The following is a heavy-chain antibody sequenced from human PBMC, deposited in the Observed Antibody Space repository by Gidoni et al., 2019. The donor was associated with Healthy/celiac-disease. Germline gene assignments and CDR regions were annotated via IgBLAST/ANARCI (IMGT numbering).Heavy chain of an antibody. D-gene: IGHD3-3*01. CDR2: ISFDGSNK. Sequence: QVQLVESGGGVVQPGRSLRLSCAASGFTFSSYGMHWVRQAPGKGLEWVAVISFDGSNKYYADSVKGRFTISRDNSKNTLYLQMNSLRAEDTAIYYCAKDFSLRFLEWFFDYWGQGTLVTVSS. J-gene: IGHJ4*02. CDR3: AKDFSLRFLEWFFDY. V-gene: IGHV3-30*18. CDR1: GFTFSSYG.